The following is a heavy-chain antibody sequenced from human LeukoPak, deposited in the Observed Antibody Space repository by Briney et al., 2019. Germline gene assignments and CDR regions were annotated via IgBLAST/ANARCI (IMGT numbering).Heavy chain of an antibody. CDR1: GFTFGDHA. CDR3: ARDRAQGSDFWSGYYGYYYYGMDV. J-gene: IGHJ6*02. Sequence: GRSLRLSCTASGFTFGDHAMSWVRQAPGKGLEWVGFIRSKAYGGTTEYAASVKGRFTISRDNSKNTLYLQMNSLRAEDTAVYYCARDRAQGSDFWSGYYGYYYYGMDVWGQGTTVTVSS. CDR2: IRSKAYGGTT. D-gene: IGHD3-3*01. V-gene: IGHV3-49*04.